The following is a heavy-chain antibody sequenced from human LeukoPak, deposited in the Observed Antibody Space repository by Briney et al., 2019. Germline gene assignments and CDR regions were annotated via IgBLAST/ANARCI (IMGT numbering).Heavy chain of an antibody. CDR2: IYYSGST. CDR1: GGSIISYY. V-gene: IGHV4-59*01. D-gene: IGHD3-22*01. Sequence: PSETLSLTCTVSGGSIISYYWSWIRQPPGKGLEWIGYIYYSGSTNYNPSLKSRVTISVDTSKNQFSLKLSSVTAADTAVYYCARGRVVTSFDYWGQGTLVTVSS. CDR3: ARGRVVTSFDY. J-gene: IGHJ4*02.